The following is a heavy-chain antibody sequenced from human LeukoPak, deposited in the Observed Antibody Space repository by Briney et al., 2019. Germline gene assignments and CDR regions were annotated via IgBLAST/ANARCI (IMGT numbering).Heavy chain of an antibody. CDR2: IKQDGSEK. CDR1: GFTFSTYR. CDR3: ARYNYGGNFDY. V-gene: IGHV3-7*04. D-gene: IGHD4-23*01. Sequence: GGTLRLPCAASGFTFSTYRMSWVRQAPGKGLEWVANIKQDGSEKYYVDSVKGRFTISRDNAENSMYLLMYSPTVEDTAVYYCARYNYGGNFDYWGRGTLVTVSS. J-gene: IGHJ4*02.